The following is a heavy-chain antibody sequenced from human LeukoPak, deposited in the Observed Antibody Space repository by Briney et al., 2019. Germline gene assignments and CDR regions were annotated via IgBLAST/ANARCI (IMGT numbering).Heavy chain of an antibody. D-gene: IGHD1-14*01. CDR2: ISGSGVTT. J-gene: IGHJ4*02. CDR3: TKDPVNRPYYFDY. CDR1: GFTFSSYE. V-gene: IGHV3-23*01. Sequence: GGSLRLSCEASGFTFSSYEMNWVRQAPGKGLEWVSTISGSGVTTYYADSVKGRFTISRDNSKNTLYLQMNSLRAEDTAVYYCTKDPVNRPYYFDYWGQGTLVTVSS.